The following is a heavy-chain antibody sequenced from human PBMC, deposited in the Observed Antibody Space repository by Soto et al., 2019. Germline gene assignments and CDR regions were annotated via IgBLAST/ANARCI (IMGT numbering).Heavy chain of an antibody. D-gene: IGHD1-1*01. CDR1: GDSVSSNTAS. CDR3: AKGHNLGPIPGYAFDP. Sequence: PSQTLSLTCAISGDSVSSNTASWNWIRQSPSRGLEWLGRTYFRSKWYNDYAVSVKSRIIINPDTSNNQFSLQLNSVTPEDTEVYFWAKGHNLGPIPGYAFDPWGQGIMVTVSS. CDR2: TYFRSKWYN. J-gene: IGHJ5*02. V-gene: IGHV6-1*01.